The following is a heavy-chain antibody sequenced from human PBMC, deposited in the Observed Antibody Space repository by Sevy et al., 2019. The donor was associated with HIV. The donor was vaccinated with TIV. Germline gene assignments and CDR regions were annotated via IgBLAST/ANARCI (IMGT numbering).Heavy chain of an antibody. V-gene: IGHV3-21*06. D-gene: IGHD3-3*01. CDR1: GFIFNTYS. Sequence: GGSLRLSCAASGFIFNTYSFNWVRQAPGKGLEWVAFISSSGNYKHYPDSLKHRFTVSRDNANNVVFLQIDGLRVEDTALYYCARDPKNYTVLANYYGMDVWGQGTTVTVSS. CDR3: ARDPKNYTVLANYYGMDV. J-gene: IGHJ6*02. CDR2: ISSSGNYK.